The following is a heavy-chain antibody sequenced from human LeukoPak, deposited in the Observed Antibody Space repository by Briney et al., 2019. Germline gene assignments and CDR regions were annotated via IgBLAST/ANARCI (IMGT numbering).Heavy chain of an antibody. D-gene: IGHD2-15*01. J-gene: IGHJ4*02. V-gene: IGHV4-59*01. CDR2: IYYSGST. CDR3: ARGQGYCSGGSCYSKADY. Sequence: PSETLSLTCTVSGGSISSYYWSWIRQPPGKGLEWIGYIYYSGSTNYNPSLKSRVTISVDTSKNQFSLKLSSVTAADTAVYYCARGQGYCSGGSCYSKADYWGQGTLVTVSS. CDR1: GGSISSYY.